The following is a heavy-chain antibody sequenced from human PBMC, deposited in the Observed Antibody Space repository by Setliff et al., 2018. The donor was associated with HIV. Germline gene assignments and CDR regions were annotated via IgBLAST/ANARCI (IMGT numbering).Heavy chain of an antibody. CDR2: INNDGSNK. CDR3: AKDKSYHDYIWGSSVLAY. J-gene: IGHJ4*02. Sequence: GGSLRLSCAASGFTFSTYWMHWVRQAPGKGLVWVSHINNDGSNKDYADSVKGRFTISRDNSKNTLFLQMNSLRPEDTAIYYCAKDKSYHDYIWGSSVLAYWGQGTLVTVSS. V-gene: IGHV3-30*02. CDR1: GFTFSTYW. D-gene: IGHD3-16*01.